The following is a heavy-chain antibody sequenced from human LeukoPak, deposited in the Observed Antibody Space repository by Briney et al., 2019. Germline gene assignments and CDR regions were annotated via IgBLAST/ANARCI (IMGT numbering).Heavy chain of an antibody. V-gene: IGHV3-48*03. Sequence: PGGSPRLSCAASGFTFSSYEMNWVRQAPGKGLEWVSYISSSGSLIHYADSVKGRFTFSRDNAKNSLYLQMNSLRGEDTAVYYCAREGGWNDLDYWGQGTLVTVSS. CDR1: GFTFSSYE. CDR2: ISSSGSLI. CDR3: AREGGWNDLDY. D-gene: IGHD1-1*01. J-gene: IGHJ4*02.